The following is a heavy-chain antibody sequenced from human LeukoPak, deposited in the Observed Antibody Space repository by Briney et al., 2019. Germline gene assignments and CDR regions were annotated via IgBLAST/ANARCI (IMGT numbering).Heavy chain of an antibody. D-gene: IGHD3-22*01. CDR3: ARGLGYYDSSGYYSLDY. CDR1: GYTFTSYA. V-gene: IGHV1-18*01. J-gene: IGHJ4*02. Sequence: ASVKVSCKASGYTFTSYAISWVRQAPGQGLEWMGWISAYNGNTNYAQKLQGRVTMTTDTSTSTAYMELRSLRSDDTAVYYCARGLGYYDSSGYYSLDYWGQGTLVTVSS. CDR2: ISAYNGNT.